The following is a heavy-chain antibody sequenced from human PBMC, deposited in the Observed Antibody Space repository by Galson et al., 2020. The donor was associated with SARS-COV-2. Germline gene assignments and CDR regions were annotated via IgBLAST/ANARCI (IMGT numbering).Heavy chain of an antibody. CDR2: ISSSGRTI. CDR1: GFTFSNYE. J-gene: IGHJ4*02. V-gene: IGHV3-48*03. D-gene: IGHD2-21*01. Sequence: TGGSLRLSCAAPGFTFSNYEMNWVRQAPGKGLEWVSYISSSGRTIHYADSVKGRFTISRDNAKSSQSLQMNSLRAEDTAVYYCARLDAYGPGYWGQGTLVTVSS. CDR3: ARLDAYGPGY.